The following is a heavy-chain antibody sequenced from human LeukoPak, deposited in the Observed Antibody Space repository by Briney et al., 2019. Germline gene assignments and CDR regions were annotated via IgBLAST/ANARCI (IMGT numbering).Heavy chain of an antibody. D-gene: IGHD3-22*01. CDR3: ASVNYYDSSGTWDY. V-gene: IGHV1-69*05. J-gene: IGHJ4*02. Sequence: SVKVSCKASGGTFSSYAISWVRQAPGQGLEWMGGIIPIFGTANYAQKFQGRVTITTDESTSTAYMELSSLKSEDTAVYYCASVNYYDSSGTWDYWGQGTLVTVSS. CDR2: IIPIFGTA. CDR1: GGTFSSYA.